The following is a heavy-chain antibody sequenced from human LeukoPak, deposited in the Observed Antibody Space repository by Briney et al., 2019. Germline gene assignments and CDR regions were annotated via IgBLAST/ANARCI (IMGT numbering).Heavy chain of an antibody. J-gene: IGHJ6*03. CDR1: GGSISNYY. V-gene: IGHV4-4*07. CDR2: LYTGGST. CDR3: ARDTQTTMGFYYYYYIDV. Sequence: SETLSLTCTGSGGSISNYYWSWIRQPAGTGLEWIGRLYTGGSTSYNPSLKSRVTISVDKSKNQFSLKLSSVTAADTAVYYCARDTQTTMGFYYYYYIDVWGKGTTVTVSS. D-gene: IGHD5-18*01.